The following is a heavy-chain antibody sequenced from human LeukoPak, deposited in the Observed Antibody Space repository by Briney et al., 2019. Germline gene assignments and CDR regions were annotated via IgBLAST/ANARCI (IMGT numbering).Heavy chain of an antibody. D-gene: IGHD5-18*01. J-gene: IGHJ4*02. V-gene: IGHV3-23*01. CDR2: ISGSGGST. CDR3: AKAGRGYSYGGFDY. Sequence: GGSLRLSCAASGFTFSSYAMSWVRQAPGKGLEWVSAISGSGGSTYYADSVKGRFTISRDNSKNTLYLQMNGLRAEDTAVYYCAKAGRGYSYGGFDYWGQGTLVTVSS. CDR1: GFTFSSYA.